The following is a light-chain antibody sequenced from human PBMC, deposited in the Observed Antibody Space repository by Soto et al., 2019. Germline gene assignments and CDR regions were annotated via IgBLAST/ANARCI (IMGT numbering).Light chain of an antibody. CDR3: QQYKNWPWT. J-gene: IGKJ1*01. V-gene: IGKV3-15*01. CDR1: QTVHNAY. Sequence: EIVLTQSPGTLSLSPGERASLSCRASQTVHNAYLAWYQQKPGQAPRLLIYGASTRATGIPARFSGSGSGTEFTLTISSLQSEDFAVYYCQQYKNWPWTFGQGTKVDIK. CDR2: GAS.